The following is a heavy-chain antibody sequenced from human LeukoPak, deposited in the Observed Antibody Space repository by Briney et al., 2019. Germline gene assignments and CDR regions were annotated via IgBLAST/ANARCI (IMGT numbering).Heavy chain of an antibody. CDR3: AKAAVAGQYYYYYYYMDV. J-gene: IGHJ6*03. V-gene: IGHV3-43D*03. CDR1: GFTLDDYA. D-gene: IGHD6-19*01. CDR2: ISWDGGST. Sequence: GGSLRLSCAASGFTLDDYAMHWVRQAPGKGLEWVSLISWDGGSTYYADSVKGRFTISRDNSKNSLYLQMNSLRAEDTALYYCAKAAVAGQYYYYYYYMDVWGKGTTVTVSS.